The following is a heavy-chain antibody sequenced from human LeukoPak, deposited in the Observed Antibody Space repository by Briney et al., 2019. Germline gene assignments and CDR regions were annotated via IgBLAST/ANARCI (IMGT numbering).Heavy chain of an antibody. Sequence: RASETLSLTCTVSGDSISSGDYYWSWIRQPAGKGLEWIGRISSSGSTNYNPSLKSRVTISIDTSKYQFSLKLTSVTAADTAVYYCARGLIVRRFDYWGQGTLVTVSS. D-gene: IGHD3-22*01. V-gene: IGHV4-61*02. J-gene: IGHJ4*02. CDR1: GDSISSGDYY. CDR2: ISSSGST. CDR3: ARGLIVRRFDY.